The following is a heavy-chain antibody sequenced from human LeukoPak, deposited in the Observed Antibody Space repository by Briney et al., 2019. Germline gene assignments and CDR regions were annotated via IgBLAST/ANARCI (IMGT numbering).Heavy chain of an antibody. J-gene: IGHJ4*02. D-gene: IGHD3-3*01. CDR3: ARGALLYYDFWSGYYWWYFDY. CDR1: GGSFSGYY. Sequence: SETLSLTCAVYGGSFSGYYWSWIRQPPGKGLEWIGEINHSGSTNYNPSLKSRVTMSVDTSKNQFSLKLSSVTAADTAVYYCARGALLYYDFWSGYYWWYFDYWGQGTLVTVSS. CDR2: INHSGST. V-gene: IGHV4-34*01.